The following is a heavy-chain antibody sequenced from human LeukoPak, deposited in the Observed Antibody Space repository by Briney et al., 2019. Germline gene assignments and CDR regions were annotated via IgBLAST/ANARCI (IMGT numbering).Heavy chain of an antibody. CDR3: ARDLGYCTNGVCHTRFDY. J-gene: IGHJ4*02. Sequence: GGSLRLSCAASGFTFSSYAMSWVRQAPGKGLEWVSAISGSGDSTYYADSVKGRFTISRDNSRNTLYLQMNSLRAEGTAVYYCARDLGYCTNGVCHTRFDYWGQGTLVAVSS. CDR1: GFTFSSYA. CDR2: ISGSGDST. D-gene: IGHD2-8*01. V-gene: IGHV3-23*01.